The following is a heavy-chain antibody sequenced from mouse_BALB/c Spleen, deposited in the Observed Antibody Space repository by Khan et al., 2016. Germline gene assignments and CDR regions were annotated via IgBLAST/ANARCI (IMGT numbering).Heavy chain of an antibody. Sequence: QIQVVQAGPELKKPGETVKISCKASGYTFTDYSMHWVKQAPAKGLKWMGWINTETGEPTYADDFKGRFAFSLETSASTAYLQINNLKHEDTATDFCARRTVYYGNCEGFAYWGQGTLVTVSA. CDR1: GYTFTDYS. CDR3: ARRTVYYGNCEGFAY. CDR2: INTETGEP. V-gene: IGHV9-2-1*01. D-gene: IGHD2-1*01. J-gene: IGHJ3*01.